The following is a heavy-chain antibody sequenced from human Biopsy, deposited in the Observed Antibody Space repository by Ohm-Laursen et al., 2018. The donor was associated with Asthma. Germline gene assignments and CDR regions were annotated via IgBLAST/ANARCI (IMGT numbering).Heavy chain of an antibody. Sequence: GTLSLTCAVSGVSIRSYYWTWIRQPPGKGLEWIGNIHYSGSTYSNPSLKSRVTISVDTSKKQISLRLSSVIAADTAVYYCAGFCSGGNCPDHSGQGTLVTVSS. CDR3: AGFCSGGNCPDH. CDR1: GVSIRSYY. CDR2: IHYSGST. D-gene: IGHD2-15*01. J-gene: IGHJ4*02. V-gene: IGHV4-59*01.